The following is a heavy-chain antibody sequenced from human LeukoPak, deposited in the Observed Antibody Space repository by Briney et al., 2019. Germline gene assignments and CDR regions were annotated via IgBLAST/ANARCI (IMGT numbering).Heavy chain of an antibody. D-gene: IGHD6-6*01. J-gene: IGHJ5*02. CDR3: ASEGGSSSGWFDP. V-gene: IGHV4-39*01. CDR1: GGSISSSSYY. Sequence: PSGTLSLTCTVSGGSISSSSYYWGWIRQPPGKGLEWIGSIYYSGSTYYNPSLKSRVTISVDTSKNQFSLKLSSVTAADTAVYYCASEGGSSSGWFDPWGQGTLVTVSS. CDR2: IYYSGST.